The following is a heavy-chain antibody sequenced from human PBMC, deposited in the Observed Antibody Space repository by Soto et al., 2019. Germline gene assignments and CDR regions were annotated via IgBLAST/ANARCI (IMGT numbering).Heavy chain of an antibody. J-gene: IGHJ6*02. CDR1: GASIYNGGYF. V-gene: IGHV4-30-4*01. CDR3: AREGALLFGGNSDYYSTMDV. Sequence: SETLSLTCSVSGASIYNGGYFWSWIRQSPGKGLEWIGHIHNSGSPYNNPSLNSRVTISADTSMNQFSLALTSVTAADTAFYYCAREGALLFGGNSDYYSTMDVWGQGTTVT. D-gene: IGHD2-21*02. CDR2: IHNSGSP.